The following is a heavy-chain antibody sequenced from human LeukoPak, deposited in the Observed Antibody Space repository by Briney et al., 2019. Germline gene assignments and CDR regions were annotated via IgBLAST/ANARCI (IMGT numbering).Heavy chain of an antibody. J-gene: IGHJ4*02. Sequence: GGSLRLSCAASGFTFSSCGMHWVRQAPGKGLEWVAVIWYDGSNKYYADSVKGRFTISRDNSKNTLYLQMNSLRAEDTAVYYCARERGSSYTFDYWGQGTLVTVSS. CDR2: IWYDGSNK. CDR3: ARERGSSYTFDY. CDR1: GFTFSSCG. D-gene: IGHD6-6*01. V-gene: IGHV3-33*01.